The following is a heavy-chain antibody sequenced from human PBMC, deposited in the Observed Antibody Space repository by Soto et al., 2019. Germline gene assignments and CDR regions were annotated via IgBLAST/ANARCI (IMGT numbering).Heavy chain of an antibody. CDR2: ISGSGGST. D-gene: IGHD6-6*01. V-gene: IGHV3-23*01. J-gene: IGHJ4*02. CDR1: GFTFSSYA. Sequence: GGSLRLSCAASGFTFSSYAMSWVRQAPGKGLEWVSAISGSGGSTYYADSVKGRFTISRDNSKNTLYLQMNSLRAEDTAVYYCAKGGRKPPYSSSSFDYWGQGTLVTVSS. CDR3: AKGGRKPPYSSSSFDY.